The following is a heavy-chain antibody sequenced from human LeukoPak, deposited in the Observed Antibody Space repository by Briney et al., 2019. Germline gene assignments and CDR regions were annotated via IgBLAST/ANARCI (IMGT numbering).Heavy chain of an antibody. CDR3: ARDRGFNWFDP. CDR1: GGSISSGGYY. CDR2: IYYSGST. Sequence: PSETLSLTCTVSGGSISSGGYYWSWIRQHPGKGLEWIGYIYYSGSTDYNPSLKSRVTISVDTSKNQFSLELSSVTAADTAVYYCARDRGFNWFDPWGQGTLVTVSS. J-gene: IGHJ5*02. V-gene: IGHV4-31*03.